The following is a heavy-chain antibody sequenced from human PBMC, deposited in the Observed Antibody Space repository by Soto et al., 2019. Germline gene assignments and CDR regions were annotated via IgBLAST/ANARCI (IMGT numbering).Heavy chain of an antibody. Sequence: QVQLVQSGAEVKKPGASVKVSCKASGYTFTSYGISWVRQAPGQGLEWMGWISAYNGNTNYAQKLQGRVTMTTETSTSTAYMELRSLRSDDTAVYYCASSDPAAGTWLDDAFDIWGQGTMVTVSS. CDR3: ASSDPAAGTWLDDAFDI. D-gene: IGHD6-13*01. CDR2: ISAYNGNT. CDR1: GYTFTSYG. J-gene: IGHJ3*02. V-gene: IGHV1-18*01.